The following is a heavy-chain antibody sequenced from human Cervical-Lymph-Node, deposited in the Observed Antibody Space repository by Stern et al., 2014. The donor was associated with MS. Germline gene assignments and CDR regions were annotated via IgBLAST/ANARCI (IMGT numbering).Heavy chain of an antibody. J-gene: IGHJ4*02. D-gene: IGHD1-7*01. CDR3: TRGPRT. V-gene: IGHV1-8*01. Sequence: VQLVESGAEVEKPGASVKVSCKASGYTFTSYDIHWVRRAAGQGLEWMGWMNPDSGNTGFAQKFQGRVTMTRNTSISTAYLELNSLRSEDTAVYYCTRGPRTWGRGTLVTVSS. CDR2: MNPDSGNT. CDR1: GYTFTSYD.